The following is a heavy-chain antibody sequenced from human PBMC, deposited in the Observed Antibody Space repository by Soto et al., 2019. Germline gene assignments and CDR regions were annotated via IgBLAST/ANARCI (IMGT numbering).Heavy chain of an antibody. J-gene: IGHJ6*02. Sequence: QVDLVESGGGVVQPGRSLRLSCAASGFTLSTYTIHWVRQAPGKGLQWVARVSGDGPNKRYADSVKGRFTISRDNSKNTVFLQRNSLTPDDTDVYYCERESLGDYEKGHYYYGRAVWGQGTTVIVSS. CDR3: ERESLGDYEKGHYYYGRAV. CDR1: GFTLSTYT. V-gene: IGHV3-30*01. CDR2: VSGDGPNK. D-gene: IGHD4-17*01.